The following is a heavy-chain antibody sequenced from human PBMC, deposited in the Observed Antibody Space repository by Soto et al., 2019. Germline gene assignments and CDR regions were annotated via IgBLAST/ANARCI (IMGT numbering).Heavy chain of an antibody. CDR3: VKDACGGDCGDPGGFDY. J-gene: IGHJ4*02. CDR2: IWDDGSQK. Sequence: QVQLVESGGGVVQPGRSLRLSCVTSGFTFNKHGIHWVRQTPGKGLELVAVIWDDGSQKFYGDSVTGRFTVSRDNSKNTVYLEMDSLRVEDMAVYYCVKDACGGDCGDPGGFDYWGEGTLVTVSS. V-gene: IGHV3-33*06. CDR1: GFTFNKHG. D-gene: IGHD2-21*02.